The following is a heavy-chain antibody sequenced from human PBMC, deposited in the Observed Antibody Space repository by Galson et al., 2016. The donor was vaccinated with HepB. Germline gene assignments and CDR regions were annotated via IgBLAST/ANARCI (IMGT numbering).Heavy chain of an antibody. CDR1: GGSISSSAY. J-gene: IGHJ4*02. CDR2: IHYSGSI. CDR3: ARPRDYGFDN. D-gene: IGHD4-17*01. V-gene: IGHV4-39*01. Sequence: ETLSLTCSVSGGSISSSAYWGWIRQPPGKGLEWIANIHYSGSIDYKSSLKSRVTISLDKFKNQFSLKLNSVTAADTAFYYCARPRDYGFDNWGQGTLVTVTS.